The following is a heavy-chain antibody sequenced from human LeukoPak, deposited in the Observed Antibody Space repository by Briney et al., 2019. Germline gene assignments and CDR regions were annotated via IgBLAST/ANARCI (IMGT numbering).Heavy chain of an antibody. Sequence: GGSLRLSCAASRFTFSSYSMNWVRQAPGKGLEWVSSISSSSSYIYYADSVKGRFTISRDNAKNSLYLQMNSLRAEDTAVYYCARDKDGYNAFDIWGQGTMVTVSS. CDR1: RFTFSSYS. CDR3: ARDKDGYNAFDI. D-gene: IGHD5-24*01. J-gene: IGHJ3*02. CDR2: ISSSSSYI. V-gene: IGHV3-21*01.